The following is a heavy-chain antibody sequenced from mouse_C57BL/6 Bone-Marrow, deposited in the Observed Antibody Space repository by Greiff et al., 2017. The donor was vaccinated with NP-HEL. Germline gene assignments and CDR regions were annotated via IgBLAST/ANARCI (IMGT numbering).Heavy chain of an antibody. D-gene: IGHD2-5*01. Sequence: QVHVKQSGAELARPGASVKLSCKASGYTFTSYGISWVKQRTGQGLEWIGEIYPRSGNTYYNEKFKGKATLTADKSSSTAYMELRSLTSEDSAVYFCARSSSNPYYFDYWGQGTTLTVSS. CDR3: ARSSSNPYYFDY. V-gene: IGHV1-81*01. CDR2: IYPRSGNT. J-gene: IGHJ2*01. CDR1: GYTFTSYG.